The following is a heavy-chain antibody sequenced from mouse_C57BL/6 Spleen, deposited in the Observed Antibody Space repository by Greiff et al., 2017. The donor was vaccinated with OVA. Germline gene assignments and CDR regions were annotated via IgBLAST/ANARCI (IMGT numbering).Heavy chain of an antibody. V-gene: IGHV1-69*01. Sequence: VQLQQSGAELVMPGASVKLSCKASGYTFTSYWMHWVKQRPGQGLEWIGEIDPSDSYTNYNQKFKGKSTLTVDKSSSTAYMQLSSLTSEDSAVYYCACYDYDGFDYWGQGTTLTVSS. D-gene: IGHD2-4*01. CDR3: ACYDYDGFDY. CDR2: IDPSDSYT. J-gene: IGHJ2*01. CDR1: GYTFTSYW.